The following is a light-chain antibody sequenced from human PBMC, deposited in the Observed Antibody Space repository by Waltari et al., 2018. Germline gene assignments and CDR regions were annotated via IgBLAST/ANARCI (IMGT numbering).Light chain of an antibody. CDR3: QQYGSSILYT. V-gene: IGKV3-20*01. Sequence: VLTQSPGTLSLSPGDRATLSCRASQSLTKRYLAWYQQKPGQAPRLLIYGASSRAAGIPERFSGSGSGTDFTLTISRLEPEDFAVYYCQQYGSSILYTFGQGTKLEIK. J-gene: IGKJ2*01. CDR1: QSLTKRY. CDR2: GAS.